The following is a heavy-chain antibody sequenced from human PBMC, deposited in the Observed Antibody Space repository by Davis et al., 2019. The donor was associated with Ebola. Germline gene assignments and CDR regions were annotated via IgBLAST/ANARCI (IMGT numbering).Heavy chain of an antibody. Sequence: TWVRQPPGKGLEWIGEINHSGSTNYNPSLKSRVTISVDTSKNQFSLKLSSVTAADTAVYYCARGAEQWLVLGLGWFDPWGQGTLVTVSS. CDR3: ARGAEQWLVLGLGWFDP. D-gene: IGHD6-19*01. V-gene: IGHV4-34*01. J-gene: IGHJ5*02. CDR2: INHSGST.